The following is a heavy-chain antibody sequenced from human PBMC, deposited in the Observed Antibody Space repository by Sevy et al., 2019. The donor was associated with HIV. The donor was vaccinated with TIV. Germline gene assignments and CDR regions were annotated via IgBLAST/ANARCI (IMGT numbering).Heavy chain of an antibody. CDR3: AKAQLERYGAFDI. J-gene: IGHJ3*02. V-gene: IGHV3-23*01. CDR2: ISGSGGST. CDR1: GFTFSSYA. D-gene: IGHD1-1*01. Sequence: GGSLRLSCAASGFTFSSYAMSWVRQAPGKGLEWVSAISGSGGSTYYADSVKGRFTNTRDNSKNTLYLQMNSLRAEDTAVYYCAKAQLERYGAFDIWGQGTMVTVSS.